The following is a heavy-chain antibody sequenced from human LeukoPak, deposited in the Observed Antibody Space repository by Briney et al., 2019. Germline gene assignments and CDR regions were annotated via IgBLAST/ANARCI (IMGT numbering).Heavy chain of an antibody. CDR2: ISGSGGST. V-gene: IGHV3-23*01. CDR1: GFTFSSYA. Sequence: GGSLRLSCAASGFTFSSYAMSWVRQAPGKGPEWVSAISGSGGSTYYADSVKGRFTISRDNSKNTLYLQMNSLRAEDTAVYYCAKDRDSSGYQGYMDVWGKGTTVTVSS. J-gene: IGHJ6*03. CDR3: AKDRDSSGYQGYMDV. D-gene: IGHD3-22*01.